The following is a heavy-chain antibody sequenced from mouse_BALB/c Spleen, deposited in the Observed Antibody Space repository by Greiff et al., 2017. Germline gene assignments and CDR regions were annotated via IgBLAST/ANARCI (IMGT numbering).Heavy chain of an antibody. V-gene: IGHV2-6-7*01. CDR2: IWGDGST. CDR1: GFSLTGYG. CDR3: AGDPLCYYGNYYAMDY. J-gene: IGHJ4*01. D-gene: IGHD2-1*01. Sequence: QVQLKESGPGLVAPSQSLSITCTVSGFSLTGYGVNWVRQPPGKGLEWLGMIWGDGSTDYNSALKSRLSISKDNSKSQVFLKMNSLQTDATARYYCAGDPLCYYGNYYAMDYWGQGTSVTVSS.